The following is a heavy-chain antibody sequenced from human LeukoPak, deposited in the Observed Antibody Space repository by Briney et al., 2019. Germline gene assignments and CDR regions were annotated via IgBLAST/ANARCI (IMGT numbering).Heavy chain of an antibody. Sequence: PGGSLRLSCAASGFTFSNAWMSWVRQAPGKGLEWVGRIKSKTDGGTTDYAAPVKGRFTISRDDSKNTLYLQMNSLKTEDTAVYYCTTASYCSGGSCYPSDFDYWGQGTLVTVSS. J-gene: IGHJ4*02. D-gene: IGHD2-15*01. CDR1: GFTFSNAW. CDR3: TTASYCSGGSCYPSDFDY. CDR2: IKSKTDGGTT. V-gene: IGHV3-15*01.